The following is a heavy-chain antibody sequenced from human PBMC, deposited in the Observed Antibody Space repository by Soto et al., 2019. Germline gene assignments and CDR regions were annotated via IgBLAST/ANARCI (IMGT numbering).Heavy chain of an antibody. CDR2: ISGSGGST. Sequence: PGGSLRLSCAASGFTFSSYSMSWVRQAPGKGLEWVSAISGSGGSTYYADSVKGRFTISRDNSKNTLYLQRNSLRAEDTAVYYCAKDLSEDDPTDYWGQGTLVNVSS. J-gene: IGHJ4*02. V-gene: IGHV3-23*01. CDR3: AKDLSEDDPTDY. CDR1: GFTFSSYS.